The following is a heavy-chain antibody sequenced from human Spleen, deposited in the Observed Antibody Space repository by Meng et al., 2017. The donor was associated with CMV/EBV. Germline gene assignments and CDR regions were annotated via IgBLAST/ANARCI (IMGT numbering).Heavy chain of an antibody. CDR1: GGTFSCYA. Sequence: SVKVSCKASGGTFSCYAISWVRQAPGQGLEWMGGIIPILGIANYAQKFQGRVTITADKSTSTAYMELSSLRSEDTAVYYCARDRYDFWSGYRHLNWFDPWGQGTLVTGLL. D-gene: IGHD3-3*01. V-gene: IGHV1-69*10. CDR2: IIPILGIA. CDR3: ARDRYDFWSGYRHLNWFDP. J-gene: IGHJ5*02.